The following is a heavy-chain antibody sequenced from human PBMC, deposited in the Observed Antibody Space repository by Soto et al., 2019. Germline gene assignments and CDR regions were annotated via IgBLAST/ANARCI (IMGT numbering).Heavy chain of an antibody. CDR3: ARWNSYGYYFDY. V-gene: IGHV3-7*01. CDR2: INQDRSEK. CDR1: GFTFSCYW. J-gene: IGHJ4*02. Sequence: GGSLRLSCAASGFTFSCYWMSWLRQAPGKGLEWVANINQDRSEKYYVDSVKGRFTISRDNAKNSLYLQMNSLRAEDTAVYYCARWNSYGYYFDYWGQGTLVTVSS. D-gene: IGHD5-18*01.